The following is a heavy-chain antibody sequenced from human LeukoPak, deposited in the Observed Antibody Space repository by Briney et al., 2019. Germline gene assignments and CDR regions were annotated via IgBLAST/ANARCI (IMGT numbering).Heavy chain of an antibody. J-gene: IGHJ6*03. CDR1: GYTFTNYA. CDR2: INAGHGNT. Sequence: GASVKVSCKACGYTFTNYAIQWVPQAPGQRLEWVGWINAGHGNTKYSQKFQGRVTITRDTSASTAYMELSSLRSEDTAVYYCARDFRGYSSTADYYYYMDVWGKGTTVTVSS. CDR3: ARDFRGYSSTADYYYYMDV. V-gene: IGHV1-3*01. D-gene: IGHD5-18*01.